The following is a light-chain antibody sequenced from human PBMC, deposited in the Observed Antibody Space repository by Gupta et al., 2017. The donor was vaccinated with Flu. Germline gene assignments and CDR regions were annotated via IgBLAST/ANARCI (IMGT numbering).Light chain of an antibody. CDR3: KRCTHPWT. CDR2: EVS. J-gene: IGKJ2*02. Sequence: DVVMTQSPLSLPVTLGQPASISCRSSQSLVYKNGITYLNWFQQRPGQSPRRLIYEVSKRDSGVPDRFSGSGSGTDFTLKISRVEAEDVGVYYFKRCTHPWTFGQGTRMEI. V-gene: IGKV2-30*01. CDR1: QSLVYKNGITY.